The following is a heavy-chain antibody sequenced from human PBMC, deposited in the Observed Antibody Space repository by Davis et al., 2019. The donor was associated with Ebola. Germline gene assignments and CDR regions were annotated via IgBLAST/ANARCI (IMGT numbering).Heavy chain of an antibody. CDR3: ARGLWFTGPPTYGLDV. Sequence: ASVKVSCKASGGTFSNYAISWVRQAPGQGLEWVGALNPSGGSTRYTQKFQGRVSMTSGTSTSTFYMDLSSLRSEDTAVYYCARGLWFTGPPTYGLDVWGQGTTVTVSS. D-gene: IGHD3-10*01. V-gene: IGHV1-46*01. CDR1: GGTFSNYA. CDR2: LNPSGGST. J-gene: IGHJ6*02.